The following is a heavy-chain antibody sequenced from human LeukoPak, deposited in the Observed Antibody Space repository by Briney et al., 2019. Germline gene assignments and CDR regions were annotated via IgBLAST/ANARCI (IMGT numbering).Heavy chain of an antibody. J-gene: IGHJ4*02. V-gene: IGHV4-59*08. D-gene: IGHD3-22*01. CDR1: GGSISSYY. CDR3: ARAPHYYDSSGYHI. Sequence: SETLSLTCTVSGGSISSYYWSWIRQPPGKGLEWIGYIYHSGSTNYNPSLKSRVTISVDTSKNQFSLKLSSVTAADTAVYYCARAPHYYDSSGYHIWGQGTLVTVSS. CDR2: IYHSGST.